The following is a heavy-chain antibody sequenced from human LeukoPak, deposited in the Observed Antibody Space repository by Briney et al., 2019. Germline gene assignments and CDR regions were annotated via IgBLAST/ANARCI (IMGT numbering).Heavy chain of an antibody. D-gene: IGHD5-18*01. V-gene: IGHV1-2*02. CDR1: GYTFTGYY. CDR3: ARGGTAMVIFFDP. Sequence: ASVKVSCKASGYTFTGYYMHWVRQAPGQGPEWMGWINPNSGGTNYAQKVQGRVTMTRDTSISTAYMELSRLRSDETAVYYCARGGTAMVIFFDPWGQGTLVAVSS. CDR2: INPNSGGT. J-gene: IGHJ5*02.